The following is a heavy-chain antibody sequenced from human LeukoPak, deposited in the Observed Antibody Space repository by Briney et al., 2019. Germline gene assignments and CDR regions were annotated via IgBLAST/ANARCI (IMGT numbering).Heavy chain of an antibody. D-gene: IGHD1-26*01. J-gene: IGHJ6*02. CDR3: TTDPPQLGANPYYYYYGMDV. V-gene: IGHV3-15*01. CDR1: GFTFSNAW. Sequence: PGGSLRLSCAASGFTFSNAWMSWVRQAPGKGPEWVGRIKSKTDGGTTDYAAPVKGRFTISRDDSKNTLYLQMNSLKTEDTAVYYCTTDPPQLGANPYYYYYGMDVWGQGTTVTVSS. CDR2: IKSKTDGGTT.